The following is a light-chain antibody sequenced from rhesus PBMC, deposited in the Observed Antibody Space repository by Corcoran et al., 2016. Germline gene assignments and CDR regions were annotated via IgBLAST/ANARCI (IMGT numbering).Light chain of an antibody. CDR3: LQHDSYPYS. Sequence: DIQMTQPPSSLSASVGDTVTITCRASQGINSFLHWFQQKPGKAPKLLLYDASSLESGVPSRFSGSGSGTDFTLTISSLQPEAFAAYYCLQHDSYPYSFGQGTKVEIK. J-gene: IGKJ2*01. V-gene: IGKV1-28*03. CDR1: QGINSF. CDR2: DAS.